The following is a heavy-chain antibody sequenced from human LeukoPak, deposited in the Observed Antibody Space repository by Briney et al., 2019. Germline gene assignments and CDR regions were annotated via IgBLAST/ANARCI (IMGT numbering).Heavy chain of an antibody. D-gene: IGHD3-22*01. V-gene: IGHV3-48*04. CDR1: GFTFSTYS. CDR3: AREGVSTITTILVVISFDY. Sequence: GGSLRLSCAVSGFTFSTYSMNWVRQAPGKGLEWVSYISNSGSTMYYADSVKGRFTISRDNAKNSLYLQMNGLRAEDTAIYYCAREGVSTITTILVVISFDYWGQGALVTVSS. CDR2: ISNSGSTM. J-gene: IGHJ4*02.